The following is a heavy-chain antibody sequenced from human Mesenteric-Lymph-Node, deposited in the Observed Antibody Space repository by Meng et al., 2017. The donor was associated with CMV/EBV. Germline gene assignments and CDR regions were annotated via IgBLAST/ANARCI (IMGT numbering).Heavy chain of an antibody. Sequence: ASVKVSCKASGGTFGSYAISWVRQAPGQGLEWMGWINPNSGGTNYAQKFQGRVTMTRDTSISTAYMELSRLRSDDTAVYYCARGGGGYSGYDFGGWFDPWGQGTLVTVSS. J-gene: IGHJ5*02. D-gene: IGHD5-12*01. CDR3: ARGGGGYSGYDFGGWFDP. V-gene: IGHV1-2*02. CDR2: INPNSGGT. CDR1: GGTFGSYA.